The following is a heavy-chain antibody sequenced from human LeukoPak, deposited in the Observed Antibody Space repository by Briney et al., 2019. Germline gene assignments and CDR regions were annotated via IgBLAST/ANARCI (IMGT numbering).Heavy chain of an antibody. CDR3: ARISRAFDI. CDR2: IYHSGST. Sequence: SETLSLTCTVSGGSISSYYWSWIRQPPGKGLEWIGYIYHSGSTNYNPSLKSRVTISVDTSKNQLSLKLSSVTAADTAVYYCARISRAFDIWGQGTMVTVSS. D-gene: IGHD2-2*01. J-gene: IGHJ3*02. V-gene: IGHV4-59*01. CDR1: GGSISSYY.